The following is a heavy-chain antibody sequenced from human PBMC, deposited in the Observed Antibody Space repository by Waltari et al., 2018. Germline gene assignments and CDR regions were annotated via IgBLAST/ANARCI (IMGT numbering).Heavy chain of an antibody. CDR2: ISGSAGST. V-gene: IGHV3-23*01. CDR1: GFHLRSYA. D-gene: IGHD2-21*01. J-gene: IGHJ4*02. Sequence: EVQLSESGGGLVQPGGSLRLSCAASGFHLRSYALSWVRQAPGKGLEWVSTISGSAGSTYYADSVKGRFTISRDISKNTLFLQMNSLRAEDTALYSCAKDQHTSSRRGFDSWGQGTLVTVSS. CDR3: AKDQHTSSRRGFDS.